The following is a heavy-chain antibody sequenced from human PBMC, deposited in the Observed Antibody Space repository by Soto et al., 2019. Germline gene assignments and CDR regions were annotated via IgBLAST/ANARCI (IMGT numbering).Heavy chain of an antibody. CDR3: ARDGIGGTVFRGYLDY. CDR2: IRFDGSNE. D-gene: IGHD1-7*01. J-gene: IGHJ4*02. V-gene: IGHV3-33*08. Sequence: PGGSLRLSCAASGFTFSSYGMNWVRQTPGKGLEWVAIIRFDGSNEEYADSVKGRFTISRDNSKNTLYLQMNTLGAEDTAVYYCARDGIGGTVFRGYLDYWGRGTVVTVSS. CDR1: GFTFSSYG.